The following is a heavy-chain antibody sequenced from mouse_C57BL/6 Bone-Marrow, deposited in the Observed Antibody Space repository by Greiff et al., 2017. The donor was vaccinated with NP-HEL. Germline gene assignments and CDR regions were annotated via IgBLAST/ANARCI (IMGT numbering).Heavy chain of an antibody. CDR1: GYTFTSYW. Sequence: VQLQQPGAELVKPGASVKLSCKASGYTFTSYWMQWVKQRPGQGLEWIGEIDPSVGSTNYNQKFKGTATLTVDTSSSTAYMQLSSLTSEDSAVDYCEVSLLYYYDMDYWGKGTSVTVSS. CDR2: IDPSVGST. CDR3: EVSLLYYYDMDY. D-gene: IGHD6-1*01. J-gene: IGHJ4*01. V-gene: IGHV1-50*01.